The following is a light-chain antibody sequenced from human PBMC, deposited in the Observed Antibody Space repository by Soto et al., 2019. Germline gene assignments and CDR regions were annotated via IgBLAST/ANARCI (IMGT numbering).Light chain of an antibody. CDR2: GAS. Sequence: EIVLTQSPGTLSLSPGERATLSCRASQIVSDNYLAWYQQKPGQAPRLVVYGASTRATGIPARFSGSGSGTEFTLTISSLQSEDFAVYYCQQYNNWPPWTFGQGTKWIS. CDR1: QIVSDN. J-gene: IGKJ1*01. CDR3: QQYNNWPPWT. V-gene: IGKV3-15*01.